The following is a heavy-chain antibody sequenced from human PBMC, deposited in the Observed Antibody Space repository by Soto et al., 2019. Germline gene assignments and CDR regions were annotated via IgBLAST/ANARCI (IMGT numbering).Heavy chain of an antibody. CDR3: ARRRVLRVVAATPYWFDP. J-gene: IGHJ5*02. CDR1: GGSFSGYY. CDR2: INHSGST. Sequence: PSETLSLTCAVYGGSFSGYYWSWIRQPPGKGLEWIGEINHSGSTNYNPSLKSRVTISVDTSKNQFSLKLSSVTAADTAVYYCARRRVLRVVAATPYWFDPWRQGTLVTVSS. D-gene: IGHD2-15*01. V-gene: IGHV4-34*01.